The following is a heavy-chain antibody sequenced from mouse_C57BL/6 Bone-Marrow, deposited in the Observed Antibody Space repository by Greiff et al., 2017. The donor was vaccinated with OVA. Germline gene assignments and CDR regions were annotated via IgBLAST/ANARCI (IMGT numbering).Heavy chain of an antibody. J-gene: IGHJ2*01. CDR2: ISYDGSN. CDR3: AREALLDY. Sequence: EVHLVESGPGLVKPSQSLSLTCSVTGYSITSGYYWNWIRQFPGNKLEWMGYISYDGSNNYNPSLKNRISITRDTSKNQFFLKLNSVTTEDTATYYCAREALLDYWGQGTTLTVSS. CDR1: GYSITSGYY. D-gene: IGHD1-1*01. V-gene: IGHV3-6*01.